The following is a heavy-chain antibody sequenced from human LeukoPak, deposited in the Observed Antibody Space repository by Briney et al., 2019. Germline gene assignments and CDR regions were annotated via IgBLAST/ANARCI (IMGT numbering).Heavy chain of an antibody. CDR2: ISDIGSI. J-gene: IGHJ4*02. CDR1: GGSISSYY. V-gene: IGHV4-59*08. CDR3: AGHHPRNTVDF. Sequence: PSETLSLTCTVSGGSISSYYWSWIRQPPGKGLEWIAYISDIGSINYNPSLKSRVAISLDTSKNQFSLKLSSVTAADTAVYYCAGHHPRNTVDFWGQGTLVTVSS. D-gene: IGHD2/OR15-2a*01.